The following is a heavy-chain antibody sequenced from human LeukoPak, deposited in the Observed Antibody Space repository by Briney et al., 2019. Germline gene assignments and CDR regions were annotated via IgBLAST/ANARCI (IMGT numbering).Heavy chain of an antibody. J-gene: IGHJ3*02. CDR2: IFTSGST. CDR3: ARFRPGYCSGGSCYGNAFDI. D-gene: IGHD2-15*01. V-gene: IGHV4-61*02. CDR1: GGSLSSGNYY. Sequence: SETLSLTCTVSGGSLSSGNYYWNWIRQPAGKGLEWIGRIFTSGSTNYNPSLKSRVTISVDTTRNQFSLKLSSVTAADTAVYYCARFRPGYCSGGSCYGNAFDIWGQGTMVTVSS.